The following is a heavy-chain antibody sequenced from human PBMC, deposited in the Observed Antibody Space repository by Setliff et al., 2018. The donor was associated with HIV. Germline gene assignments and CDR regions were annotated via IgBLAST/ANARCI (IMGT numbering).Heavy chain of an antibody. J-gene: IGHJ6*03. V-gene: IGHV3-48*01. CDR2: ISSTSGTI. CDR3: AKSRSSDPYYHMDV. Sequence: QPGGSLRLSCAASGFTFRSYSMNWVRQAPGKGLEWLSYISSTSGTIYYSESLKGRFTISRDNDQSSLFLQMNSLRAEDTAVYYCAKSRSSDPYYHMDVWGKGTTVTVSS. CDR1: GFTFRSYS.